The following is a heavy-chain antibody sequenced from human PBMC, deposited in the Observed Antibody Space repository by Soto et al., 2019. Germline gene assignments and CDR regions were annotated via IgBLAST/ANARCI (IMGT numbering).Heavy chain of an antibody. J-gene: IGHJ5*02. CDR2: IRSKANSYAT. CDR1: GFTFSGSA. V-gene: IGHV3-73*01. CDR3: TTPYYYDSSGLINWFDP. D-gene: IGHD3-22*01. Sequence: PGGSLRLSCAASGFTFSGSAMHWVRQASGKGLEWVGRIRSKANSYATAYAASVKGRFTISRDDSKNTAYLQMNSLKTEDTAVYYCTTPYYYDSSGLINWFDPWGQGTLVTVSS.